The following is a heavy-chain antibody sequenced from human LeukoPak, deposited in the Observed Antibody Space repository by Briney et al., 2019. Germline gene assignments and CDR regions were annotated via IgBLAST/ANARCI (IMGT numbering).Heavy chain of an antibody. Sequence: ASVKVSCKASGYTFINNWMHWVRQAPGQGLEWMGWISAYNGNTNYAQKLQGRVTMTTDTSTSTAYMELRSLRSDDTAVYYCARDHSYGYSDYWGQGTLVTVSS. CDR1: GYTFINNW. CDR2: ISAYNGNT. J-gene: IGHJ4*02. D-gene: IGHD5-18*01. V-gene: IGHV1-18*01. CDR3: ARDHSYGYSDY.